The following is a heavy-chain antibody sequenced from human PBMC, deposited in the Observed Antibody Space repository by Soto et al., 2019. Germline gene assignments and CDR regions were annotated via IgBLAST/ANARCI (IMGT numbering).Heavy chain of an antibody. J-gene: IGHJ3*02. D-gene: IGHD3-22*01. CDR2: NIDSGAST. V-gene: IGHV3-23*01. CDR3: ARGDYYDSSGPFSDAFDI. Sequence: GGSLRLSSTASGFNFISCAMGWVRQAPGKGLEWVSDNIDSGASTYYADSVKGRFTISRDNSKSTLYLQMNSLRAEDTAVYYCARGDYYDSSGPFSDAFDIWGQGTMVTVS. CDR1: GFNFISCA.